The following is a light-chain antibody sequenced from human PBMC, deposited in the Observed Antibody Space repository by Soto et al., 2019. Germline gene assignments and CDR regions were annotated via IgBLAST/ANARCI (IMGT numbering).Light chain of an antibody. CDR2: DAS. CDR1: QTISNW. Sequence: DIQMTQSPSTLSASVGDRVTITCRASQTISNWLAWYQQKPGKAPRLLIYDASTLESGVPSRFSGSASGTEFTLTISSQQPDDFATYYCQQHTFGQGTKLEIK. V-gene: IGKV1-5*01. CDR3: QQHT. J-gene: IGKJ2*01.